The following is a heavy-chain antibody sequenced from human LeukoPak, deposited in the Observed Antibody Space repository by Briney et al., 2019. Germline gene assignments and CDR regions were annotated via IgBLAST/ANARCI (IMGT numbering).Heavy chain of an antibody. CDR2: IYPGDSDT. CDR3: ARQKAAAGHTDY. CDR1: GYSFTSYW. D-gene: IGHD6-13*01. Sequence: GESLKISCKGSGYSFTSYWIGWVRQMRGKVLDWMGIIYPGDSDTRYSPSFQGQVTISADKSISTAYLQWSSLKASDTAMYYCARQKAAAGHTDYWGQGTLVTVSS. V-gene: IGHV5-51*01. J-gene: IGHJ4*02.